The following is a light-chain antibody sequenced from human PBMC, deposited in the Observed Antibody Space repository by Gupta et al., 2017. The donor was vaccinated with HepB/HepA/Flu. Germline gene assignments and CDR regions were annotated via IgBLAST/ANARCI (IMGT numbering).Light chain of an antibody. CDR1: KLGDKY. CDR3: QAWDSSTAVV. J-gene: IGLJ2*01. Sequence: SYELTQPPSVSVSPGQTASITCSGDKLGDKYACWYQQKPGQSPVLVIYRDSKRASGIPELFSGSNSGDTATLTISGSQSMDEADYYCQAWDSSTAVVFGGGTKLTVL. V-gene: IGLV3-1*01. CDR2: RDS.